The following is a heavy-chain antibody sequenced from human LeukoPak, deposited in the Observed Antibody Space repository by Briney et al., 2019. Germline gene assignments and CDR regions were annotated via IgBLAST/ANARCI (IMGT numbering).Heavy chain of an antibody. CDR2: ISHGGGDT. D-gene: IGHD4-17*01. CDR1: GFTFSTYA. CDR3: AKLPCGDYRVATVNYYDS. V-gene: IGHV3-23*01. J-gene: IGHJ4*02. Sequence: GGSLRLSCAASGFTFSTYAMSWVRQAPGKGLEWVSGISHGGGDTYYADSVKGRFTNSRDNSKNTLYLQMDSLSAGDTAVYYCAKLPCGDYRVATVNYYDSWGQGTLVTVSS.